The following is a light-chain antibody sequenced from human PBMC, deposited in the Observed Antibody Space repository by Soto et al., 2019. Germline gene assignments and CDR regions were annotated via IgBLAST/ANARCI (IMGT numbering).Light chain of an antibody. J-gene: IGKJ1*01. V-gene: IGKV1-5*03. CDR1: QSISGW. CDR2: KAS. CDR3: RPLFGRT. Sequence: DIQMTQSPSTLSASVGDRVTITCRASQSISGWLAWYQQKPGKAPKLLISKASNLESGVPSRFSGSGSGTEFTLTISSLQPDDFATYYCRPLFGRTFGQGTAVDIK.